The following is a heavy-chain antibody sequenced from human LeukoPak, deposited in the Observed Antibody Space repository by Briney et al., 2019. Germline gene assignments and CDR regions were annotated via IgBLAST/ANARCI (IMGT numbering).Heavy chain of an antibody. D-gene: IGHD6-13*01. CDR3: ARDGVAAAGTSAFDI. CDR1: GGTFSSYA. Sequence: RASVKVSCKASGGTFSSYAISWVRQAPGQGLEWMGGIIPIFGTANYAQKFQGRVTITADESTSTAYMELSSLRSEDTAVYYCARDGVAAAGTSAFDIWGQGIMVTVSS. J-gene: IGHJ3*02. CDR2: IIPIFGTA. V-gene: IGHV1-69*13.